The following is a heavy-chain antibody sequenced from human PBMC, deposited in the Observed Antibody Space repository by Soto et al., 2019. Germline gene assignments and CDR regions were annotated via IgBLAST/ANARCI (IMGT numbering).Heavy chain of an antibody. Sequence: QVQLVESGGGVVQPGRSLRLSCAASGFTFSDHAMHWVRQAPGQGLEWVAVVSYDGSNKYYGDSVKGRFTISRDNSKTTLYLQMHSLRPEDTAVYYCARGTYCGGDCLPVQVSKWYFDLWGRGTLVVVSS. CDR2: VSYDGSNK. V-gene: IGHV3-30-3*01. D-gene: IGHD2-21*02. J-gene: IGHJ2*01. CDR1: GFTFSDHA. CDR3: ARGTYCGGDCLPVQVSKWYFDL.